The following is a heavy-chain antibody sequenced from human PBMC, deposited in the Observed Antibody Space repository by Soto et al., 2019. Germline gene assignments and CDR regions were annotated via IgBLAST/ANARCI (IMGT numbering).Heavy chain of an antibody. CDR2: MNPNSGNT. V-gene: IGHV1-8*01. Sequence: ASVKVSCKASGYTFTSYDINWVRQATGQGLEWMGWMNPNSGNTGYAQKFQGRVTMTRNTSISTAYMELSSLRSEDTAVYYCASASSSWPYYYYYGMDVWGQGTTVTVSS. CDR1: GYTFTSYD. CDR3: ASASSSWPYYYYYGMDV. D-gene: IGHD6-13*01. J-gene: IGHJ6*02.